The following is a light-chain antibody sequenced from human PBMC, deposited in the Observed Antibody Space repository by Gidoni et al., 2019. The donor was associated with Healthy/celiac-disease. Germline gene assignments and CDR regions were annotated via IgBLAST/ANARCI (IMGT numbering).Light chain of an antibody. CDR2: DVS. V-gene: IGLV2-14*03. CDR3: SSYTSSSTRV. J-gene: IGLJ3*02. CDR1: SSDVGCYNY. Sequence: QSALTQPASVSGSPGQSITISCTGTSSDVGCYNYVSWYHQHPGKAPKLMIYDVSNRPSGVSNRFSGSKSGNTAALTISGLQAEDEADYYCSSYTSSSTRVFGGGTKLTVL.